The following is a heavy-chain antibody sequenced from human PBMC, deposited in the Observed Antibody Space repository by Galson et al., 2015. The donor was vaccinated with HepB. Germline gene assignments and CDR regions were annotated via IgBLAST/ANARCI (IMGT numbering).Heavy chain of an antibody. CDR3: TTVATISGVMRDY. J-gene: IGHJ4*02. D-gene: IGHD3-3*01. Sequence: SLRLSCAVSGFNVDNAWMSWVRQAPGKGLEWVGRIRSKRDGGETKYAAPVKGRFTISREDLTNTLSLQMMSLKIEDTAVYYCTTVATISGVMRDYWGQGTLVTVSS. V-gene: IGHV3-15*01. CDR2: IRSKRDGGET. CDR1: GFNVDNAW.